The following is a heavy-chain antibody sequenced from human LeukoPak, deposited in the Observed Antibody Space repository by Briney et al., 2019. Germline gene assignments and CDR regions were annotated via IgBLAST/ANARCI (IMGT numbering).Heavy chain of an antibody. D-gene: IGHD5-24*01. CDR2: IKEDGSLT. CDR3: VRDGYNQNRFDY. V-gene: IGHV3-7*03. Sequence: PGGSLRLSCAASGFTFSSCGMHWVRQAPGKGLEWVANIKEDGSLTFYVGSVRGRFSISRDNTKNSLYLQMNSLRVEDTAVYFCVRDGYNQNRFDYWGQGTLITVSS. CDR1: GFTFSSCG. J-gene: IGHJ4*02.